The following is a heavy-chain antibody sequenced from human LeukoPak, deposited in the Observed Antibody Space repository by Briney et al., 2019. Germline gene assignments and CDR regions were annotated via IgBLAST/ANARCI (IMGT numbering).Heavy chain of an antibody. CDR3: ARSDGAVLGRRFDP. CDR2: IYHSGST. D-gene: IGHD1-26*01. J-gene: IGHJ5*02. Sequence: PSETLSLTCAVSGGSISSGGYSWSWIRQPPGKGLEWIGYIYHSGSTYYNPSLKSRVTISVDRSKNQFSLKLSSVTAADTAVYYCARSDGAVLGRRFDPWGQRTLVTVSS. V-gene: IGHV4-30-2*01. CDR1: GGSISSGGYS.